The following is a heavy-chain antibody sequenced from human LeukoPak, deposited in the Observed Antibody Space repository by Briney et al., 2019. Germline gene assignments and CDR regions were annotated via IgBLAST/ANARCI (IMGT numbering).Heavy chain of an antibody. V-gene: IGHV3-48*03. CDR1: GFTFSSYE. CDR2: ISSSGSTI. J-gene: IGHJ4*02. CDR3: ARPSWGALDY. D-gene: IGHD1-26*01. Sequence: QPGGSLRLSCAASGFTFSSYEMNWVRQAPGKGLEWVSYISSSGSTIYYADSVKGRFTISRDNAKNSLYLQMNSLRAEDTAVYYCARPSWGALDYWGQGTLVTVSS.